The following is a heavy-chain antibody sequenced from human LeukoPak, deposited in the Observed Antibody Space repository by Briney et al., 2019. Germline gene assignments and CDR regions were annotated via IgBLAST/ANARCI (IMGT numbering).Heavy chain of an antibody. CDR2: FYYSGST. D-gene: IGHD4-17*01. J-gene: IGHJ4*02. V-gene: IGHV4-59*08. Sequence: PSETLSLTCTVSGGSINNYYWSWIRQPPGKGLECIGYFYYSGSTNYNPSLKSRVTMSVDTSKNQLSLKLSSVTAADTAVYYCARHGNDYGDCWFDYWGLGNLVIVSS. CDR3: ARHGNDYGDCWFDY. CDR1: GGSINNYY.